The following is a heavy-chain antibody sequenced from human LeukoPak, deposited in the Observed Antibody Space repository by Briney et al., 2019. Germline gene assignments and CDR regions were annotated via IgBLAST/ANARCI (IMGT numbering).Heavy chain of an antibody. Sequence: GGSLRLSCAASGFTFSSYSMNWVRQAPGKGLEWVSYISSSSSTIYYADSVKGRFTISRDNAKNSLYLQMNSLRAEDTAVYYCARDRDSSGLLNWFDPWGRGTLVTVSS. CDR3: ARDRDSSGLLNWFDP. V-gene: IGHV3-48*01. CDR2: ISSSSSTI. CDR1: GFTFSSYS. D-gene: IGHD6-19*01. J-gene: IGHJ5*02.